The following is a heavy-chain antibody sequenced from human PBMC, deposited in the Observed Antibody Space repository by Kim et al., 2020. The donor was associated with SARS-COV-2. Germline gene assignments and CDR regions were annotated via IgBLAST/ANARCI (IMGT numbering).Heavy chain of an antibody. D-gene: IGHD3-9*01. CDR2: IYHSGGT. V-gene: IGHV4-34*01. J-gene: IGHJ4*02. CDR1: GGSFSGYY. Sequence: SETLSLTCAVYGGSFSGYYWNWIRQPPGKGLEWIGEIYHSGGTNYNPSLKSRVTISVDTSKNQFSLKLSSVTAADTAVYYCARASDILTGYDYYFDFWGQGTLVTVSS. CDR3: ARASDILTGYDYYFDF.